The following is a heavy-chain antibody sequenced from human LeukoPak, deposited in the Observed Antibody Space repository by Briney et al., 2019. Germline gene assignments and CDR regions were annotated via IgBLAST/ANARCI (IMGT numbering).Heavy chain of an antibody. Sequence: SETLSLTCTVSGASISSRGGYYWGWIRQAPGKGLEWIRSVFYTGSTYYNPSLKSRVTISVDTSNNEFSLKLRSVTAADTAVYYCARPPVSGLIDGFDIWGQGTMVAVSS. CDR3: ARPPVSGLIDGFDI. CDR1: GASISSRGGYY. D-gene: IGHD3-10*01. CDR2: VFYTGST. J-gene: IGHJ3*02. V-gene: IGHV4-39*01.